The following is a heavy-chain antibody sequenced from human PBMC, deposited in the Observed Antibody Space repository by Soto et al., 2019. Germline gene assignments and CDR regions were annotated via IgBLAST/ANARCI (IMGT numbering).Heavy chain of an antibody. D-gene: IGHD6-13*01. J-gene: IGHJ4*02. CDR1: EGTFNSYA. Sequence: QAQVVQSGAEVRKPGSSVKLSCKASEGTFNSYAIAWVRQAPGQGLEWTGGIIPYYNTLNYAQKFQDRVTITADDSTNTVHMELSSLRSDDTAVYFCASVASRWYPYCFDSWAQGTLVTVSS. CDR3: ASVASRWYPYCFDS. V-gene: IGHV1-69*01. CDR2: IIPYYNTL.